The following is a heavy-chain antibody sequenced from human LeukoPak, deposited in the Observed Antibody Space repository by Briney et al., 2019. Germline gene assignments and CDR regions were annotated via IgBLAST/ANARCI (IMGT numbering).Heavy chain of an antibody. CDR1: GFSFRTYA. CDR3: AKGIYGDYALDS. D-gene: IGHD4-17*01. CDR2: ISATSVST. V-gene: IGHV3-23*01. Sequence: GGSLRLSCAASGFSFRTYAMTWVRQAPGKGLEWVSGISATSVSTHYADSVKGRFTISRDNSKNTLYLQMNSLRAEDTAIYYCAKGIYGDYALDSWGQGTLVTVSS. J-gene: IGHJ4*02.